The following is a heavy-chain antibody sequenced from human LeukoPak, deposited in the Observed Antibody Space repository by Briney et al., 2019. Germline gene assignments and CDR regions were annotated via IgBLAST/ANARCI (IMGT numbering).Heavy chain of an antibody. CDR1: GFTFSGSA. J-gene: IGHJ4*02. Sequence: GGSLRLSCAASGFTFSGSAMHWVRQASGKGLEWVGRIRSKANSYATAYAASVKGRFTISRDDSKNTLYLEMNSLRAEDTAVYYCTTPTGPAVIIDYWGPGTLVTVSS. V-gene: IGHV3-73*01. CDR3: TTPTGPAVIIDY. CDR2: IRSKANSYAT. D-gene: IGHD2-2*01.